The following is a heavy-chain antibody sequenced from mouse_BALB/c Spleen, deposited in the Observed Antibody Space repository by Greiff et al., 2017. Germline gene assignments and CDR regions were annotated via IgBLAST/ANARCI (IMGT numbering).Heavy chain of an antibody. CDR1: GYSITSDYA. D-gene: IGHD4-1*02. J-gene: IGHJ2*01. CDR3: ARSRLNFFDY. CDR2: ISYSGST. V-gene: IGHV3-2*02. Sequence: EVKLQESGPGLVKPSQSLSLTCTVTGYSITSDYAWNWIRQFPGNKLEWMGYISYSGSTSYNPSLKSRISITRDTSKNQFFLQLNSVTTEDTATYYCARSRLNFFDYWGQGTTLTVSS.